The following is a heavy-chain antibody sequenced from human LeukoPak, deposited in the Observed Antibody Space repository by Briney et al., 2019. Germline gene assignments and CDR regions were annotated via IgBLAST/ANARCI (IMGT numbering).Heavy chain of an antibody. CDR1: GYTFTSYA. Sequence: ASVKVSCKASGYTFTSYAMNWVRQAPGQGLEWMGWINTNTGNPTYAQGFTGRFVFSLDTSVSTAYLQISSLKAEDTAVYYCASDHGYYDFWSGYYVETQWFDYWGQGTLVTVSS. D-gene: IGHD3-3*01. J-gene: IGHJ4*02. CDR2: INTNTGNP. CDR3: ASDHGYYDFWSGYYVETQWFDY. V-gene: IGHV7-4-1*02.